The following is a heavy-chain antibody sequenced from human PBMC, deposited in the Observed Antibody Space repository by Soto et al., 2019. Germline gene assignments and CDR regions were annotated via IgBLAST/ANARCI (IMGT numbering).Heavy chain of an antibody. CDR2: IYSGGST. Sequence: EVQLVETGGGLIQPGGSLRLSCAASGFTVSSNYMSWVRQAPGKGLEWVSVIYSGGSTYYADSVRGRFTISRDNSKNTLYLQMKSLRAEDTAVYYCERDHPATRHGMDVWGQGTTVTVSS. CDR3: ERDHPATRHGMDV. CDR1: GFTVSSNY. V-gene: IGHV3-53*02. J-gene: IGHJ6*02.